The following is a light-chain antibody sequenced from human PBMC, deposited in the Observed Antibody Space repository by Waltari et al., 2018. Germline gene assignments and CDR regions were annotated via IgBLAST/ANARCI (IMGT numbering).Light chain of an antibody. CDR2: AGS. V-gene: IGKV3-15*01. Sequence: ETVMIQSPATLSVSPGERVTLSCRASQSVSHNVAWFQQTPGQAPRLLVYAGSSRGNDIPARFGGSGAGTEFTLTINSLQPEDFAVYYCQQYNQWPYTFGQGTKLDLK. CDR1: QSVSHN. J-gene: IGKJ2*01. CDR3: QQYNQWPYT.